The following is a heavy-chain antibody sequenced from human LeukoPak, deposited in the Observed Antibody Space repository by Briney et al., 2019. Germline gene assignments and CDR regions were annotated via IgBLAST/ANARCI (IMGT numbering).Heavy chain of an antibody. CDR1: GFSFSTYT. Sequence: GGSLRLSCAASGFSFSTYTMNWVRQAAGKGLEWVSSISSSTTYIYYADSVKGRFTVSRDNAKNSLFLQMDNLRAEDTAVYYCAKGPKQQLVGSRGHYFDYWGQGTLVTVSS. CDR3: AKGPKQQLVGSRGHYFDY. CDR2: ISSSTTYI. V-gene: IGHV3-21*01. D-gene: IGHD6-13*01. J-gene: IGHJ4*02.